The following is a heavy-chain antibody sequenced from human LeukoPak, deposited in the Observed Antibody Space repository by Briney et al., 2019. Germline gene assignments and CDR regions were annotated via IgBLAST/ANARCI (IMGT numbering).Heavy chain of an antibody. CDR3: AKSNYDDYSPSDS. Sequence: PGGSLRLSCAASGFTFSSYAMSWVRQAPGKGLEWVSSINGRGGSTYYADSVKGRFTISRDNSKNTLYLQMNSLRAGDTAVYYCAKSNYDDYSPSDSWGQGTLVTVPS. CDR1: GFTFSSYA. J-gene: IGHJ4*02. CDR2: INGRGGST. V-gene: IGHV3-23*01. D-gene: IGHD4-17*01.